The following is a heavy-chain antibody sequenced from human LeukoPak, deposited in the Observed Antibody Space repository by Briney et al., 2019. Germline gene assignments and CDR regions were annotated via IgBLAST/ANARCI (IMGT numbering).Heavy chain of an antibody. D-gene: IGHD4-23*01. J-gene: IGHJ4*02. CDR3: ARADYGGNTAYYFDC. V-gene: IGHV4-34*01. CDR2: INHSGST. CDR1: GGSFSGYY. Sequence: SETLSLTCAVYGGSFSGYYWSWIRQPPGKGLEWIGEINHSGSTNYNPSLKSRVTISVDTSKNQFSLKLSSVTAADTAVYYCARADYGGNTAYYFDCWGQGTLVTVSS.